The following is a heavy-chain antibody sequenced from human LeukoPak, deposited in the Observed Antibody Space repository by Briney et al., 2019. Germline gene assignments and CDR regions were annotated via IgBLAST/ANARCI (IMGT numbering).Heavy chain of an antibody. V-gene: IGHV3-11*06. D-gene: IGHD3-10*01. J-gene: IGHJ4*02. Sequence: PGGSLRLSCVVSGIPFSDFYMNWIRQAPGKGLEWISYVSSSSSYTDYAESVKGRFSISRDNAQNSVFLQLNSLTAEDTAVYYCARDSATSDFDYWGQGTLATVSS. CDR2: VSSSSSYT. CDR1: GIPFSDFY. CDR3: ARDSATSDFDY.